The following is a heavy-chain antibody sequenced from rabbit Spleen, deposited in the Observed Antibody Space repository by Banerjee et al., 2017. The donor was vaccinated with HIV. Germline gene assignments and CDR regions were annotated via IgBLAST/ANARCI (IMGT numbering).Heavy chain of an antibody. CDR2: IDPIFGST. CDR3: VRDQAGDADYGPYYLNL. Sequence: EQLEESGGGLVQPGGSLKLSCKASGFDFSSYGVSWVRQAPGKGPEWIAYIDPIFGSTYYASWVNGRFTISRHNAQNKLYLQLSSLTAADTATYFCVRDQAGDADYGPYYLNLWGQGTLVTVS. CDR1: GFDFSSYG. D-gene: IGHD2-1*01. V-gene: IGHV1S47*01. J-gene: IGHJ4*01.